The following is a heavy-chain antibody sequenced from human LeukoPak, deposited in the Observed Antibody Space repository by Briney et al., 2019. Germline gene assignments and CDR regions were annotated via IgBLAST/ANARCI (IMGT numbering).Heavy chain of an antibody. Sequence: SGTLSLTCTVSLGSISRGDYYWRWIRQPPGKGLEGIGFTHYRGSTYNNPSLTSRVTISADSSKNQFSLKLSSVTAADTAVYYCAREVRGYSYGYSDYWGQGTLVTVSS. CDR3: AREVRGYSYGYSDY. V-gene: IGHV4-30-4*01. CDR1: LGSISRGDYY. CDR2: THYRGST. J-gene: IGHJ4*02. D-gene: IGHD5-18*01.